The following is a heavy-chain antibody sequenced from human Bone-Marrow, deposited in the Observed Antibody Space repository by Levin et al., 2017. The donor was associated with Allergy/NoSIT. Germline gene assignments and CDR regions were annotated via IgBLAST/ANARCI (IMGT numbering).Heavy chain of an antibody. V-gene: IGHV1-18*04. J-gene: IGHJ4*02. CDR2: ISSNSGNT. Sequence: GASVKVSCKTSGYPFTTYEITWVRQAPGQGLEWVGWISSNSGNTNLAEKLQDRVTLTADTSTNTAYMDLRSLKSDDTAIYYCARNSFSNYFDFWGQGTLVTVSS. CDR3: ARNSFSNYFDF. D-gene: IGHD3-10*01. CDR1: GYPFTTYE.